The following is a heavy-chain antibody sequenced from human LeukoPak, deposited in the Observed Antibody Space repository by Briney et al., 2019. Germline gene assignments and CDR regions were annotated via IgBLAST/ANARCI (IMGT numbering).Heavy chain of an antibody. D-gene: IGHD1-26*01. CDR1: GFTFSSYG. Sequence: PGGSLRLSCAASGFTFSSYGMHWVRQAPGKGLEWVSSISSSSSYIYYADSVKGRFTISRDNAKNSLYLQMNSLRAEDTAVYYCASLGATTLFGSYWGQGTLVTVSS. CDR3: ASLGATTLFGSY. V-gene: IGHV3-21*01. CDR2: ISSSSSYI. J-gene: IGHJ4*02.